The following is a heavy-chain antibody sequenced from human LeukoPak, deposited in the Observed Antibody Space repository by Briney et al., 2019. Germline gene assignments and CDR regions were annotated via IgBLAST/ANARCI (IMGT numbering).Heavy chain of an antibody. Sequence: SVKVSCKASGYTFSSYAISWVRQAPGQGLEWMGRIIPILGIANYAQKFQGRVTITADKSTSTAYMELSSLRSEDTAVYYRARESSDIVVVVAANRINWFDPWGQGTLVTVSS. J-gene: IGHJ5*02. CDR3: ARESSDIVVVVAANRINWFDP. V-gene: IGHV1-69*04. CDR1: GYTFSSYA. D-gene: IGHD2-15*01. CDR2: IIPILGIA.